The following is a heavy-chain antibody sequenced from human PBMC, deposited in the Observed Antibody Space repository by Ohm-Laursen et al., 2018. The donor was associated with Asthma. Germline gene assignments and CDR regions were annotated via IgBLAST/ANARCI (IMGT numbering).Heavy chain of an antibody. V-gene: IGHV3-7*01. D-gene: IGHD4-17*01. J-gene: IGHJ4*02. Sequence: SLRLSCTASGFTFSSYSMNWVRQAPGKGLEWVANINPDGRETRHVDSVKGRFTISRDNAKDSLSLQMNSLRVEDTAVYYCARDDGDSTIDYWGQGTLVTVSS. CDR1: GFTFSSYS. CDR2: INPDGRET. CDR3: ARDDGDSTIDY.